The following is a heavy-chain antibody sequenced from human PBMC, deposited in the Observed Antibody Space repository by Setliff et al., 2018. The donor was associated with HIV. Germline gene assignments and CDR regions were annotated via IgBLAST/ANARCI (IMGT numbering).Heavy chain of an antibody. CDR3: ASAGAWQRNALDI. Sequence: ASVKVSCKPSGYSFTNHYMHWVRQAPGQGLEWMGVINPTGGSTRNTQKFQGRVAMTRDTSTSTVYMELSSLRSEDTAVYYCASAGAWQRNALDIWGQGTRVT. V-gene: IGHV1-46*01. D-gene: IGHD5-12*01. CDR1: GYSFTNHY. J-gene: IGHJ3*02. CDR2: INPTGGST.